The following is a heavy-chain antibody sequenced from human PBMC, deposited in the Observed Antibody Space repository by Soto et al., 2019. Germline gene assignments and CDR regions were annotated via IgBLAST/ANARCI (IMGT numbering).Heavy chain of an antibody. J-gene: IGHJ6*02. CDR1: GDRFTNYW. V-gene: IGHV5-10-1*01. CDR2: IDPSDSYT. Sequence: PGESLKISCKASGDRFTNYWISWVRQLPGKGLEWMGRIDPSDSYTNYSPSFQGHVTISADKSISTAYLQWSSLKASDTAMYYCARVVTMVRGVITPNYYGMDVWGQGTTVTVSS. CDR3: ARVVTMVRGVITPNYYGMDV. D-gene: IGHD3-10*01.